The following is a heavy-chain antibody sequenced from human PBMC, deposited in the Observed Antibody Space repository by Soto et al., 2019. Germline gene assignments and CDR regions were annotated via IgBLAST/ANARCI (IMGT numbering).Heavy chain of an antibody. Sequence: GGSLRLSCAASGFTFSSYIMNWVRQAPGKGLEWVSSISTSSSYIYYADSVKGRFTISRDNAKNSLFLQMNNLRAEDRAVYYCARQYSSFDPWDYWGRGXLVTVYS. D-gene: IGHD6-6*01. CDR2: ISTSSSYI. J-gene: IGHJ4*02. CDR3: ARQYSSFDPWDY. CDR1: GFTFSSYI. V-gene: IGHV3-21*01.